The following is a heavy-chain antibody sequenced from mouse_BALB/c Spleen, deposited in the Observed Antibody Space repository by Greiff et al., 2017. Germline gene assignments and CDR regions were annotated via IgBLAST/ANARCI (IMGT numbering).Heavy chain of an antibody. D-gene: IGHD2-10*01. V-gene: IGHV1-18*01. CDR2: INPNYDST. CDR3: ARREAYYGNVGYAIDD. J-gene: IGHJ4*01. Sequence: EVQLQQSGAELVKPGASVKISCKASGYTFTDYNMDWVKQSHGKSLEWIVAINPNYDSTSYNQKFKGKATLTVDKSSSTAYMELRSLTSEATAVYYSARREAYYGNVGYAIDDWGQGTSVTVSS. CDR1: GYTFTDYN.